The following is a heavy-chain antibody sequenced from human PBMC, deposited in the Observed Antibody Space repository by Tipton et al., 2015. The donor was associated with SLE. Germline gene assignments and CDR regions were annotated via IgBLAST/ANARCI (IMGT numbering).Heavy chain of an antibody. Sequence: TLSLTCTVSGGSISSGSQYWSWIRQPAGKGLEWIGRIYSRGSMNYNLSLRSRVTISMDTSRNEFSLKLSSVTAADTAVYYCARHASRRSGSYNEIDYWGQGTLVTVSS. V-gene: IGHV4-61*02. CDR3: ARHASRRSGSYNEIDY. J-gene: IGHJ4*02. D-gene: IGHD3-10*01. CDR2: IYSRGSM. CDR1: GGSISSGSQY.